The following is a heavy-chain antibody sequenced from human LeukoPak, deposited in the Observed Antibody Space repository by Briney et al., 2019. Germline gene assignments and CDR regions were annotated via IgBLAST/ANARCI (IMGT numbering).Heavy chain of an antibody. CDR3: ARHSTLAMIDY. D-gene: IGHD5-12*01. Sequence: SETLSLTCTVSGGSISSSSYYWGWIRQPPGKGLKWIGSIYYSGSTYYNLSLKSRVTISVDTSKNQFSLKLSSVTAADTAVYYCARHSTLAMIDYWGQGTLVTVSS. V-gene: IGHV4-39*01. J-gene: IGHJ4*02. CDR1: GGSISSSSYY. CDR2: IYYSGST.